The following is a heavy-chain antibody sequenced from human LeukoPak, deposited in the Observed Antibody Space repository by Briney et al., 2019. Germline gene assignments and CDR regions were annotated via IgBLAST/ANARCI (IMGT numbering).Heavy chain of an antibody. CDR2: INGDGSST. Sequence: GGSLRLSSAGSGFTFSSYWMHWVRQAPGKGLVWVSRINGDGSSTSYADSVKGRFTISRDNAKNTLYLQMNSLRADDTAVYYCTRDMSPAHFWGQGTLVTVSS. D-gene: IGHD3-10*02. CDR3: TRDMSPAHF. CDR1: GFTFSSYW. V-gene: IGHV3-74*01. J-gene: IGHJ4*02.